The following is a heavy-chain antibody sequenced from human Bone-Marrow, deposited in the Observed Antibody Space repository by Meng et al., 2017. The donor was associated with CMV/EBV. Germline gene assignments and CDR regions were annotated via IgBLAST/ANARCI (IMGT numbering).Heavy chain of an antibody. CDR2: IRYDGSNK. Sequence: GESLKISCAASGFTFSSYGMHWVRQAPGKGLEWVAFIRYDGSNKYYADSVKGRFTISRDNSKNTLYLQMNSLRAEDTAVYYCAKDCNDSGGCYYYGMDVCGQGTTVTVSS. D-gene: IGHD2/OR15-2a*01. CDR3: AKDCNDSGGCYYYGMDV. CDR1: GFTFSSYG. V-gene: IGHV3-30*02. J-gene: IGHJ6*02.